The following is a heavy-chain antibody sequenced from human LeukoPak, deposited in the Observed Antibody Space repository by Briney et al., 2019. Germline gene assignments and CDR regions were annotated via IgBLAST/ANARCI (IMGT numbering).Heavy chain of an antibody. V-gene: IGHV3-30*02. J-gene: IGHJ4*02. CDR3: AKNPPRAAGGSEPDY. Sequence: GGSLRLSCAASGFAFSSYGMHWVRQAPGKGLEWVAFIRYDGSNKYYADSVKGRFTISRDNSKNTLYLQMNSLRAEDTAVYYCAKNPPRAAGGSEPDYWGQGTLVTVSS. CDR1: GFAFSSYG. CDR2: IRYDGSNK. D-gene: IGHD1-14*01.